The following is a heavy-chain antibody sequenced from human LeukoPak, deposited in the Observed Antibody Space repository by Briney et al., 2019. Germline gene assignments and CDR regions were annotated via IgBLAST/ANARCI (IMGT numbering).Heavy chain of an antibody. D-gene: IGHD2-2*01. CDR2: IYFDDDK. CDR1: GFSSSTRGVG. CDR3: AHSIFSRLFDY. J-gene: IGHJ4*02. V-gene: IGHV2-5*02. Sequence: SGPTLVNPTQTLTLTFTFSGFSSSTRGVGVGWSRQPPGKALEWLALIYFDDDKRYSQSLKSRLTITKDTSKHQVILTMPKMDPVDTATYYCAHSIFSRLFDYWGQGTLVTVSS.